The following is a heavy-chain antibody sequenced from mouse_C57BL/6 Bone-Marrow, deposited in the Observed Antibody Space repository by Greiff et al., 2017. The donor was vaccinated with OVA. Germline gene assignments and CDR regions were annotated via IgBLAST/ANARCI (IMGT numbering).Heavy chain of an antibody. V-gene: IGHV1-63*01. D-gene: IGHD2-3*01. CDR3: ARRSYDGYYLFFDY. CDR1: GYTFTNYW. J-gene: IGHJ2*01. Sequence: QVQLKQSGAELVRPGTSVKMSCKASGYTFTNYWIGWAKQRPGHGLEWIGDIYPGGGYTNYNEKFKGKATLTADKSSSTAYMQYSSLTSEDSAIYYCARRSYDGYYLFFDYWGQGTTLTVSS. CDR2: IYPGGGYT.